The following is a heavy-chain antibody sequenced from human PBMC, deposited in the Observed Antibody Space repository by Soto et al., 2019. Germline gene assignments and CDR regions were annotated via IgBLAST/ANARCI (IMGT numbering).Heavy chain of an antibody. CDR2: VYYSGST. V-gene: IGHV4-61*08. D-gene: IGHD1-1*01. J-gene: IGHJ4*02. CDR3: ARERTGDPTFFDY. Sequence: SETLSLTCTVSGGSISSGDYYWSWIRQPPGKGLQWIGYVYYSGSTDYNPSLKSRVTISVDTSKNQFSLKLTSVTVADTAVYYCARERTGDPTFFDYWGQGTLVTVSS. CDR1: GGSISSGDYY.